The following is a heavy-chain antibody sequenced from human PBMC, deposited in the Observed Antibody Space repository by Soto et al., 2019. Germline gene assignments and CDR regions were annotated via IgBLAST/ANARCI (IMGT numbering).Heavy chain of an antibody. J-gene: IGHJ6*02. CDR1: GFTFSLYS. CDR3: ARAVTWGLDV. CDR2: ISRSSTGI. Sequence: EVQLVESGGGLVQPGGSLRLSCAASGFTFSLYSMSWVRQAPGKGLEWVSYISRSSTGIHYADSVKGRFTISRDDATNAMHRQMNSLRDGDTAVEYGARAVTWGLDVWCQGTTVSISS. D-gene: IGHD3-10*01. V-gene: IGHV3-48*02.